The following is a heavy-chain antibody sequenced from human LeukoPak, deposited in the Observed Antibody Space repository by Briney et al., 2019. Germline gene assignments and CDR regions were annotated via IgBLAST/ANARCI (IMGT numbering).Heavy chain of an antibody. V-gene: IGHV3-15*07. Sequence: GGSLRLSCAASDFTFNKDWMNWVRQAPGKGLEWVGRIKSTVDGGTTDYAAPVKGRFTVSRDDSKKTLYLRMNSLRIEDTAVYYCTTGGNVMVADTRAFDIWGQGTMVTVSS. CDR3: TTGGNVMVADTRAFDI. D-gene: IGHD2-15*01. CDR2: IKSTVDGGTT. J-gene: IGHJ3*02. CDR1: DFTFNKDW.